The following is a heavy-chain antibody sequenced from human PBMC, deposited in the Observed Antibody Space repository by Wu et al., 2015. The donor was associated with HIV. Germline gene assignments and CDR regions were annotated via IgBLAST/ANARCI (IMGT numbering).Heavy chain of an antibody. D-gene: IGHD3-16*01. CDR1: GGTFSSYV. CDR2: IIPLFRTA. CDR3: ARERYYDYRPEGY. V-gene: IGHV1-69*12. J-gene: IGHJ4*02. Sequence: QVQLVQSGAEVKKPGSSVKVSCTGSGGTFSSYVTAWVRQAPGQGLEWMGGIIPLFRTANYSPKFQGRLTITADESSTTAYMELSSLRSEDTAVYYCARERYYDYRPEGYWGQGTLVTVSS.